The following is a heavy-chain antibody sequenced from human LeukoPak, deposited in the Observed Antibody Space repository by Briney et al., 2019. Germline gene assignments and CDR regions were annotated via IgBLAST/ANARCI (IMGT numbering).Heavy chain of an antibody. CDR1: GGSITNYY. Sequence: SETLSLTCTVSGGSITNYYWSWIRQPPGKGLEWIGYIYYSGSTNYNPSLKSRVTISVDTSKNQFSLKLSSVTAADTAVYYCASDLSSQYSGSYLNDDYYYMDVWGKGTTVTVSS. V-gene: IGHV4-59*01. J-gene: IGHJ6*03. CDR3: ASDLSSQYSGSYLNDDYYYMDV. CDR2: IYYSGST. D-gene: IGHD1-26*01.